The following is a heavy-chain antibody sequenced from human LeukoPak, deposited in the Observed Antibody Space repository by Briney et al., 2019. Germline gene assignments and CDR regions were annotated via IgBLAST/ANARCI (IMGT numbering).Heavy chain of an antibody. V-gene: IGHV3-48*01. CDR2: ISSSSSPI. Sequence: GGSLRLSCAASGFTFSSNAMNWVRQAPGKGLEWASYISSSSSPIYYADPVKGRFTISRDNAKNSLYLQMNSLRAEDTAVYYCARDLDGPENYWGQGTLVTVSS. CDR3: ARDLDGPENY. D-gene: IGHD3-3*01. CDR1: GFTFSSNA. J-gene: IGHJ4*02.